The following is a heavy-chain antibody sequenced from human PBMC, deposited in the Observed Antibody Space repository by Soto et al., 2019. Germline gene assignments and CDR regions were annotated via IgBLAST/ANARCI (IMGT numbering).Heavy chain of an antibody. CDR1: GFSFSSYW. D-gene: IGHD2-15*01. CDR2: INGDGDYT. Sequence: EVQLVESGGGLVQPGGSLRLSCAASGFSFSSYWMHWLRQVPGKGLVWVSRINGDGDYTNYADSVKGRFTISRDNAKNTLYLQMNSLRAEDTAVYYCARERGGYSSDFWGQGTLVTVPS. J-gene: IGHJ4*02. V-gene: IGHV3-74*01. CDR3: ARERGGYSSDF.